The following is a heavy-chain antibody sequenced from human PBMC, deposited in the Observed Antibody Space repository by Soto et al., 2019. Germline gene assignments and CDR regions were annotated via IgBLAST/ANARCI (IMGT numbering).Heavy chain of an antibody. CDR3: ARGAPFIIKGAFDI. CDR1: GGSFSGYY. D-gene: IGHD3-10*01. CDR2: INHSGST. V-gene: IGHV4-34*01. Sequence: QVQLQQWGAGLLKPSETLSLTCAVYGGSFSGYYWSWIRQPPGKGLEWIGEINHSGSTNYNPSLKSRVTISVDTSKNQFSLKLSSVTAADTAVYYCARGAPFIIKGAFDIWGQGTMVTVSS. J-gene: IGHJ3*02.